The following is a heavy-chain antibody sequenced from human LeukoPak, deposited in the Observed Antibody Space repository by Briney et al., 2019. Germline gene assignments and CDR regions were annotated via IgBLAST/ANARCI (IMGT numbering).Heavy chain of an antibody. J-gene: IGHJ4*02. CDR3: ATCAYYYDSSGYYSGYYFDY. CDR1: GGSISSYY. V-gene: IGHV4-4*07. CDR2: IYTSGST. D-gene: IGHD3-22*01. Sequence: SETLSLTCTVSGGSISSYYWSWIRQPAGKGLEWIGRIYTSGSTNYNPSLKSRVTMSVDTSKNQFSLKLSSVTAADTAVYYCATCAYYYDSSGYYSGYYFDYWGQGTLVIVSS.